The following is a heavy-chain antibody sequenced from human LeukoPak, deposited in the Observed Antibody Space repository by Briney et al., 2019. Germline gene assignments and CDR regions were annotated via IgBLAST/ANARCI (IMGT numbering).Heavy chain of an antibody. V-gene: IGHV1-69*05. CDR1: GGTFSSYA. CDR2: IIPIFGTA. CDR3: ARSWIQLWLSSGFDY. Sequence: GASVKVSCKASGGTFSSYAISWLRQAPGQGLEWMGGIIPIFGTANYAQKFQGRVTITTDESTSTAYMELSSLRSEDTAVYYCARSWIQLWLSSGFDYWGQGTLVTVSS. J-gene: IGHJ4*02. D-gene: IGHD5-18*01.